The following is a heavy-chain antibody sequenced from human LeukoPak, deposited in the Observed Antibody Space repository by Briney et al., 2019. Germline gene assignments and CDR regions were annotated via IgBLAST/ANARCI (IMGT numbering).Heavy chain of an antibody. Sequence: GASVKVSCKASGYTFTSYYMHWVRQAPGQGLEWMGIINPSGGSTSYAQKFQGRVTTTRDTSTSTVYMELSSLRSEDTAVYYCARETVLTGYEAYSFDYWGQGTLVTVSS. V-gene: IGHV1-46*03. CDR3: ARETVLTGYEAYSFDY. CDR2: INPSGGST. CDR1: GYTFTSYY. J-gene: IGHJ4*02. D-gene: IGHD3-9*01.